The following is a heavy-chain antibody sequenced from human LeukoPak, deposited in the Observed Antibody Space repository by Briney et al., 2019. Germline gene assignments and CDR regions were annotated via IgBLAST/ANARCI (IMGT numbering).Heavy chain of an antibody. CDR1: GGSISSSSYY. CDR3: ARAPSYAFDI. V-gene: IGHV4-39*07. Sequence: SETLSLTCIVSGGSISSSSYYWAWIRQPPGKGLEWIGSIYYSGSTNYNPSLESRVTISVDRSRNQFSLTLNSVTAADTAVYYCARAPSYAFDIWGQGTMVTVSS. J-gene: IGHJ3*02. CDR2: IYYSGST.